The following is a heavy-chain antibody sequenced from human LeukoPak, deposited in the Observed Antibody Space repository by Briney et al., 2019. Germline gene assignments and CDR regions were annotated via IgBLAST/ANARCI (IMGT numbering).Heavy chain of an antibody. V-gene: IGHV3-23*01. CDR2: ISDSGGST. CDR3: AKAWWNSHLGFDC. CDR1: GFTFNKYA. J-gene: IGHJ4*02. Sequence: GGSLRLSCAASGFTFNKYAMSWVRQAPGKGLEWVSGISDSGGSTYYADSVKGRFIISRDNSKNTLYLQMNSLRAEDMALYYCAKAWWNSHLGFDCWGQGTLVTVSS. D-gene: IGHD2-15*01.